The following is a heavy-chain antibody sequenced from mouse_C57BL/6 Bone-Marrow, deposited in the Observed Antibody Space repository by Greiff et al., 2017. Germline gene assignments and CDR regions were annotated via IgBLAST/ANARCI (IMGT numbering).Heavy chain of an antibody. CDR2: IYPGDGDT. J-gene: IGHJ2*01. CDR1: GYAFSSSW. CDR3: ADGYAY. Sequence: QVQLQQSGPELVKPGASVKISCKASGYAFSSSWMNWVKQRPGKGLEWIGRIYPGDGDTNYNGKFKGKATLTADKSSSTAYMQLSSLTSEDYAVYFCADGYAYWGQGTTLTVSS. V-gene: IGHV1-82*01. D-gene: IGHD2-2*01.